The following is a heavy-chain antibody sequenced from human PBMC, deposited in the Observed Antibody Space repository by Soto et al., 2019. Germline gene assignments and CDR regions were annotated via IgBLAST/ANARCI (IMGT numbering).Heavy chain of an antibody. D-gene: IGHD3-10*01. V-gene: IGHV4-39*07. CDR2: IYYSGST. Sequence: PSETLSLTCTVSGDSVSTSSNYWDWIRQPPGKGLEWIASIYYSGSTYYKPSLKSRVTISVDTSKNQFSLKLSSVTAADTAVYYCARGRLVTMVRGVINRYYYMDVWGKGTTVTVS. CDR1: GDSVSTSSNY. J-gene: IGHJ6*03. CDR3: ARGRLVTMVRGVINRYYYMDV.